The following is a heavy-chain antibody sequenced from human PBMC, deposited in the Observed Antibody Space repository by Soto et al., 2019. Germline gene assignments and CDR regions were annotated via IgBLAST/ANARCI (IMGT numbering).Heavy chain of an antibody. CDR1: GFTFSSCA. CDR3: SKNPAARPYYYYGMDV. J-gene: IGHJ6*02. CDR2: ISGNGGGT. V-gene: IGHV3-23*01. Sequence: PGGSLRLSCAASGFTFSSCAMSWVRQAPGKGLEWVSAISGNGGGTYYADSVKGRFTISRDNSKNTLFLQMNGLSADDTAVFFCSKNPAARPYYYYGMDVWGQGTTVTVSS. D-gene: IGHD2-2*02.